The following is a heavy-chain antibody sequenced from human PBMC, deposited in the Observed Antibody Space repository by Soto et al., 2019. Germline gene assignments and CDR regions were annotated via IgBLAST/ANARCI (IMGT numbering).Heavy chain of an antibody. J-gene: IGHJ6*02. D-gene: IGHD2-2*02. Sequence: QVQLVQSGAEVKKPGSSVKVSCKASGGTFSSYAINWVRQAPGQGLEWMGGIMPIFGTANSAQKFQDRVTITADETTSTAYMALSSLRSEDSAVYYCAAGYCSSSSCYREDSYYYGMDVWGQGTTVTVSS. CDR1: GGTFSSYA. CDR3: AAGYCSSSSCYREDSYYYGMDV. V-gene: IGHV1-69*01. CDR2: IMPIFGTA.